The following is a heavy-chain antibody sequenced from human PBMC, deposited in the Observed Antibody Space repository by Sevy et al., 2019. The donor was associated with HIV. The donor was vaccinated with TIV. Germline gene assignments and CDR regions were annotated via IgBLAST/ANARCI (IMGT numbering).Heavy chain of an antibody. V-gene: IGHV3-15*01. Sequence: GGSLRLSCTASGFIFSNVWMSWVRQAPGKGLEWVGRIKTETDGGTIDYDAPGKDRFTISRDDSKNTLYLEMNTLKTEDTAVYFCTTGHDSGAIFDYWGQGTLVTVSS. D-gene: IGHD2-8*02. CDR1: GFIFSNVW. J-gene: IGHJ4*02. CDR2: IKTETDGGTI. CDR3: TTGHDSGAIFDY.